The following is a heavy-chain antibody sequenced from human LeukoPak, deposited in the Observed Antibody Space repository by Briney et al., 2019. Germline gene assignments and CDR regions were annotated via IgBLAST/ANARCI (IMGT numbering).Heavy chain of an antibody. CDR2: ISGSGGAT. V-gene: IGHV3-23*01. J-gene: IGHJ6*03. CDR3: ARGDYQLLFYYYYYMDV. D-gene: IGHD2-2*01. CDR1: GFTFNTYG. Sequence: PGGSLRLSCAASGFTFNTYGMSWVRQAPGKGLEWVSGISGSGGATYYADSVKGRFTISRDNAKNSLYLQMNGLRAEDTAVYYCARGDYQLLFYYYYYMDVWGKGTTVTISS.